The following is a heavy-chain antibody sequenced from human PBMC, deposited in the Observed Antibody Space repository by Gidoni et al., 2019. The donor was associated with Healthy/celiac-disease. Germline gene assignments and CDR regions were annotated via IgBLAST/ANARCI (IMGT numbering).Heavy chain of an antibody. V-gene: IGHV4-38-2*01. J-gene: IGHJ4*02. CDR1: GYSISSGYY. CDR3: ARYSFVWYQPKNYYFDY. Sequence: QVQLQESGPGLVKPSETLSLTCAVSGYSISSGYYWGWIRQPPGKGLEWIGSIYHSGSTYYNPSLKSRVTISVDTSKNQFSLKLSSVTAADTAVYYCARYSFVWYQPKNYYFDYWGQGTLVTVSS. D-gene: IGHD2-2*01. CDR2: IYHSGST.